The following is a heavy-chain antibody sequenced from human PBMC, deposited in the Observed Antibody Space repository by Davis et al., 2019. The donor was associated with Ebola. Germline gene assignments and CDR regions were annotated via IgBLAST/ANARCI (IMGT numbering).Heavy chain of an antibody. Sequence: GGSLRLSCKGSGYSFTNNWIAWVRQMPGKGLEWMGIIYPGDSDTRYSPSFQGQVTISADKSISTAYLQWSSLKASDTAMYYCATIYGSGRYDIWGQGTMVTVSS. CDR1: GYSFTNNW. V-gene: IGHV5-51*01. CDR3: ATIYGSGRYDI. CDR2: IYPGDSDT. J-gene: IGHJ3*02. D-gene: IGHD3-10*01.